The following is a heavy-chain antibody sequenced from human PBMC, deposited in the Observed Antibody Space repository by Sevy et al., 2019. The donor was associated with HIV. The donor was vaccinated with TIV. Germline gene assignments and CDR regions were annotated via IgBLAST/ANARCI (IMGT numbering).Heavy chain of an antibody. Sequence: GGSLRLSCAASGFTFSRYWMSWVRQAPGKGLQWVANIKKDSSEKYYVDSVKGRFTISRDKAKNSLFLQMSGLRVEDTAVYFCARDRDFYDSVLLADWGQGTLVTVSS. V-gene: IGHV3-7*01. CDR2: IKKDSSEK. CDR1: GFTFSRYW. D-gene: IGHD3-22*01. CDR3: ARDRDFYDSVLLAD. J-gene: IGHJ4*02.